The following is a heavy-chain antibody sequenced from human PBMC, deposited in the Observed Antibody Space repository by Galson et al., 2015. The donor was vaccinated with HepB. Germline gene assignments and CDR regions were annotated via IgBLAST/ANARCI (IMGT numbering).Heavy chain of an antibody. CDR3: ARDGWIAAPEDNYYFDY. V-gene: IGHV1-8*01. Sequence: SVKVSCKASGYTFTSYDINWVRQATGQGLEWMGWMNPNSGNTGYAQKFQGRVTMTRNTSISTAYMELSSLRSEDTAVYYCARDGWIAAPEDNYYFDYWGQGTLVTVSS. CDR2: MNPNSGNT. D-gene: IGHD6-13*01. J-gene: IGHJ4*02. CDR1: GYTFTSYD.